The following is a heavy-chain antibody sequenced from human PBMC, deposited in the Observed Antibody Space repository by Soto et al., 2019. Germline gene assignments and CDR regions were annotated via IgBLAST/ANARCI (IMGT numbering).Heavy chain of an antibody. J-gene: IGHJ6*02. CDR1: GGSVSSGSFY. CDR3: ARADRTLVTSYSLDV. D-gene: IGHD2-21*02. CDR2: FYDSGST. V-gene: IGHV4-61*01. Sequence: SETLSLTCTVSGGSVSSGSFYWSWIRRPPGKGLEWIGYFYDSGSTNYNPSLRSRVTMSVDTSKNQFSLKLSSVTAADTAAYYCARADRTLVTSYSLDVWGQGTTVTVSS.